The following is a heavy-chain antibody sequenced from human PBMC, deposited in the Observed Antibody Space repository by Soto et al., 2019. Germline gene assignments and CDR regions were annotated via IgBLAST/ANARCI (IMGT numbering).Heavy chain of an antibody. D-gene: IGHD6-19*01. Sequence: PSETLSLTCTVSGGSISSYDWSWIRQPPGKGLEWIGYIYYSGSTNYNPSLKSRVTISVDTSKNQFSLKLNSVTAADTAVYYCARAHSSGWYQYFQHWGQGTLVTVSS. CDR1: GGSISSYD. CDR2: IYYSGST. CDR3: ARAHSSGWYQYFQH. J-gene: IGHJ1*01. V-gene: IGHV4-59*01.